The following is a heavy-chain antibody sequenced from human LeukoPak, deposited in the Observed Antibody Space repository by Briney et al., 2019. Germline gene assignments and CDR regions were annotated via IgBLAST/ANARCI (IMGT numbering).Heavy chain of an antibody. V-gene: IGHV1-2*06. CDR3: ARWGEGDY. Sequence: ASVKVSCKVSGYTLTELSMHWVRQAPGQGLEWMGRINPNSGGTNYAQKFQGRVTMTRDTSISTAYMELSRLRSDDTAVYYCARWGEGDYWGQGTLVTVSS. D-gene: IGHD3-16*01. CDR2: INPNSGGT. J-gene: IGHJ4*02. CDR1: GYTLTELS.